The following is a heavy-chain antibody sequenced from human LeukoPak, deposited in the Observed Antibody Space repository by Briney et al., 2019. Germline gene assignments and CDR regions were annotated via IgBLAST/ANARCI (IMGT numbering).Heavy chain of an antibody. V-gene: IGHV3-30*18. J-gene: IGHJ4*02. CDR1: GFTFSNYG. CDR2: ISYDGSNK. Sequence: GGSLRLSCAASGFTFSNYGMHWVRQAPGKGLEWVAVISYDGSNKYYADSVKGRFTISRDNSKNTLYLQMNSLRAEDTAVYYCAKDYGIAVAGTGRIDYWGQGTLVTVSS. CDR3: AKDYGIAVAGTGRIDY. D-gene: IGHD6-19*01.